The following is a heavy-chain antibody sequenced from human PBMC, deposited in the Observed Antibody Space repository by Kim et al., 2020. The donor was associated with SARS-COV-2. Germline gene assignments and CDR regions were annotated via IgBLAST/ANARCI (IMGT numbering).Heavy chain of an antibody. J-gene: IGHJ6*02. CDR2: IIPIFGTA. V-gene: IGHV1-69*13. Sequence: SVKVSCKASGGTFSSYAISWVRQAPGQGLEWMGGIIPIFGTANYAQKFQGRVTITADESTSTAYMELSSLRSEDTAVYYCARSLVVPAAMIGGFYYGMDVWGQGTTVTVSS. D-gene: IGHD2-2*01. CDR1: GGTFSSYA. CDR3: ARSLVVPAAMIGGFYYGMDV.